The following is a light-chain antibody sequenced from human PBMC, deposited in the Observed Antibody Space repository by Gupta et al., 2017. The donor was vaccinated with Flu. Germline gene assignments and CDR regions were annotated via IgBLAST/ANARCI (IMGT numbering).Light chain of an antibody. CDR3: NSRDSTDNHQAV. CDR2: AKN. J-gene: IGLJ2*01. V-gene: IGLV3-19*01. Sequence: AKNIRPSGIPDRFSGSSSGNTASLTITGARAEDEADYYCNSRDSTDNHQAVFGGGTKLTVL.